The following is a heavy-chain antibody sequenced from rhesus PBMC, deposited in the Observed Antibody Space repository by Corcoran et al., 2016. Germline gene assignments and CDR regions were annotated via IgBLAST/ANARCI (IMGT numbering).Heavy chain of an antibody. CDR2: IRNKAYGGTA. V-gene: IGHV3S22*01. Sequence: EVQLVESGGGLVQPGGSLRLSCAASGFTFSDYYMSWVRQALGKGPEWVGFIRNKAYGGTAEYAASVKGRFTISRDDSKSIASLQMNSLKAEDTAVYYCTRGISTWVFDYWGQGVLVTVSS. CDR1: GFTFSDYY. D-gene: IGHD5-24*01. J-gene: IGHJ4*01. CDR3: TRGISTWVFDY.